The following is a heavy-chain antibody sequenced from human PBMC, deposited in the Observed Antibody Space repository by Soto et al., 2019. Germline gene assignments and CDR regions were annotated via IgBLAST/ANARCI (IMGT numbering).Heavy chain of an antibody. Sequence: EVQLVESGGGSVQPGGSLRLSCVASGITFTNYWMHWVRQVPGKGLVWVARVDSDGRGTSYADFLKGRFTISRDNAKNTLYLQMSSLRVEDTAMYYCGTVFEDWGQGIAVTVSS. CDR1: GITFTNYW. V-gene: IGHV3-74*01. CDR3: GTVFED. J-gene: IGHJ4*02. CDR2: VDSDGRGT.